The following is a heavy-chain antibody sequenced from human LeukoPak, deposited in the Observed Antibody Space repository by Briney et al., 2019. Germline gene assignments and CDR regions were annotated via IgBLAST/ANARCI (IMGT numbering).Heavy chain of an antibody. CDR3: AKGRPFTMVRGVIDY. D-gene: IGHD3-10*01. CDR2: ISGSGGST. CDR1: GGTFSSYA. V-gene: IGHV3-23*01. J-gene: IGHJ4*02. Sequence: ASVKVSCKASGGTFSSYAMSWVRQAPGKGLEWVSAISGSGGSTYYADSVKGRFTISRDNSKNTLYLQMNSLRAEDTAVYYCAKGRPFTMVRGVIDYWGQGTLVTVSS.